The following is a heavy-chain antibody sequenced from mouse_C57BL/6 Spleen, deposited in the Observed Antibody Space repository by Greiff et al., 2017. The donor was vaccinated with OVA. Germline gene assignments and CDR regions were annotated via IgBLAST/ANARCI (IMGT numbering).Heavy chain of an antibody. V-gene: IGHV1-15*01. CDR3: TRGYYYGSSYGYFDG. CDR1: GYTFTDYE. Sequence: QVQLQQSGAELVRPGASVTLSCKASGYTFTDYEMHWVKQTPVHGLEWIGAIDPETGGTAYNQKFKGKAILTADKSSSTAYMELRSLTSEDSAVYYCTRGYYYGSSYGYFDGWGTGTTVTVSS. J-gene: IGHJ1*03. CDR2: IDPETGGT. D-gene: IGHD1-1*01.